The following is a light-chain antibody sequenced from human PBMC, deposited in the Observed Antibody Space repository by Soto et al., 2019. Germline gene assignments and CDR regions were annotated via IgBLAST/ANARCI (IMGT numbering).Light chain of an antibody. CDR3: KTWGTGIQV. J-gene: IGLJ2*01. V-gene: IGLV4-69*01. Sequence: QSVLTQSPSASASLGASVKLTCTLSSGHSNYAIAWHQLQPEKGPRYLMKLNSDGSHIKGDGIPDRFSGSSSGAERYLTISSLQSEDEADYYCKTWGTGIQVFGGGTKLTVL. CDR2: LNSDGSH. CDR1: SGHSNYA.